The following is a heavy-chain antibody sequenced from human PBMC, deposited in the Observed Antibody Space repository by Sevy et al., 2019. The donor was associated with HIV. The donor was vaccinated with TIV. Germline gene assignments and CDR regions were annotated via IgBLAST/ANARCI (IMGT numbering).Heavy chain of an antibody. V-gene: IGHV1-18*04. CDR1: GYTFTSYG. Sequence: ASVKVSCKASGYTFTSYGISWVRQAPGQGLEWMGWISAYNGNTNYAQKLQGRVTMTTDTSTSTAYMELRSLRSDDTAVYDCAGDDWIAAAGTETDYWGQSTLVTVSS. J-gene: IGHJ4*02. CDR3: AGDDWIAAAGTETDY. D-gene: IGHD6-13*01. CDR2: ISAYNGNT.